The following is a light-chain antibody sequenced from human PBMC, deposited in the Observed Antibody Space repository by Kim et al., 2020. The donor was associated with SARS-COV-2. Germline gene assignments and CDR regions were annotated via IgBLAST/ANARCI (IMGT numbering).Light chain of an antibody. Sequence: ASSSFRFTRSLVYSDGNSYLNWLHKTPGQSPRRLIYKVSNQDSGVPDRFSGSGSGTDFTLQSSRVEAEDVGVYYCKQCTHWPFTFGPGTKVDIK. CDR3: KQCTHWPFT. CDR2: KVS. J-gene: IGKJ3*01. V-gene: IGKV2-30*01. CDR1: RSLVYSDGNSY.